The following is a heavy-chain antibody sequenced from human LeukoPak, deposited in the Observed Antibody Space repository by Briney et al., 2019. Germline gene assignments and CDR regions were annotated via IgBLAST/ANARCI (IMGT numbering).Heavy chain of an antibody. CDR1: GGSISSYY. CDR3: ARTFMITFGGVIEYFEH. Sequence: SETLSLTCTVSGGSISSYYWSWIRQPPGKGLEWIGYIYYSGSTNYNPSLKSRVTISVDMSKNQFSLKLSSVTAADTAVYYCARTFMITFGGVIEYFEHWGQGTLVTVSS. J-gene: IGHJ4*02. D-gene: IGHD3-16*02. CDR2: IYYSGST. V-gene: IGHV4-59*01.